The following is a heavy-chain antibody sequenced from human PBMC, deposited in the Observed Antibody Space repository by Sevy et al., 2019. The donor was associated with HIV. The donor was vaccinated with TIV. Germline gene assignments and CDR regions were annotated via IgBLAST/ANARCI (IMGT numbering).Heavy chain of an antibody. Sequence: GESLKISCKGSGYSFSDYWIVWVRQMPGKGLEWMGIIYPGDSDSRYSPSFQGQVTISADKSISTAYLQWSSLRASDTAMYDCARGARGTLPSYYYYGMDVWGQGTTVTVSS. CDR3: ARGARGTLPSYYYYGMDV. CDR2: IYPGDSDS. V-gene: IGHV5-51*01. CDR1: GYSFSDYW. J-gene: IGHJ6*02.